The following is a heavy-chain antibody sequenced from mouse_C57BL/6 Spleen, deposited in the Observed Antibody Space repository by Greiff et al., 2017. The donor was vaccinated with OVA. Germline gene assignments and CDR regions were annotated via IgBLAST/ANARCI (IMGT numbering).Heavy chain of an antibody. V-gene: IGHV1-61*01. CDR3: ARRYYDYDICYAMDY. J-gene: IGHJ4*01. Sequence: QVQLQQPGAELVRPGSSVKLSCKASGYTFTSYWMDWVKQRPGQGLEWIGNIYPSDSETHYNQKFKDKATLTVDKSSSTAYMQLSSLTSEDSAVYYCARRYYDYDICYAMDYWGQGTSVTVSS. CDR2: IYPSDSET. CDR1: GYTFTSYW. D-gene: IGHD2-4*01.